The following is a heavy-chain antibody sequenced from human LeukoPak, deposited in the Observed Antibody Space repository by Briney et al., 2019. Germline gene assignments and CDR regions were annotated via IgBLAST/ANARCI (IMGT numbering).Heavy chain of an antibody. CDR3: AKSHSNWGGLDAFEI. V-gene: IGHV3-48*03. Sequence: GGSLRLSCAASGFTFSSYEMNWVRQAPGKGLEWVSYISSSGSTIYYADSVKGRFTISRDNAKNSLYLQMNSLTAEDTALYYCAKSHSNWGGLDAFEIGGQGTLVTVYS. D-gene: IGHD3-16*01. CDR2: ISSSGSTI. CDR1: GFTFSSYE. J-gene: IGHJ3*02.